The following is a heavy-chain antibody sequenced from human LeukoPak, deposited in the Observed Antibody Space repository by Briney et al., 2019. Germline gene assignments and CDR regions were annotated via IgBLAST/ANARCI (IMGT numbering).Heavy chain of an antibody. J-gene: IGHJ5*02. CDR1: GYTFTSYG. CDR3: ARGLDSSGYYGEFRFDP. D-gene: IGHD3-22*01. V-gene: IGHV1-8*02. CDR2: MNPNSGNT. Sequence: ASVKVSCKASGYTFTSYGISWVRQAPGQGLEWMGWMNPNSGNTGYAQKFQGRVTMTRNTSISTAYMELSSLRSEDTAVYYCARGLDSSGYYGEFRFDPWGQGTLVTVSS.